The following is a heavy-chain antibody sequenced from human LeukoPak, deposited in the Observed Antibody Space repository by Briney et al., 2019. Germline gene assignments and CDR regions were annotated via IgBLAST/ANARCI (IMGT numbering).Heavy chain of an antibody. Sequence: AGGSLRLSCAASGFTFSSYDMHWVRQATGKGLEWVSAIGTAGDTYYPGSVKGRFTISRENAKNSLYLQMNSLRAGDTAVYYCARGNYDSSGQGFFDLWGRGTLVTVSS. CDR2: IGTAGDT. V-gene: IGHV3-13*01. CDR1: GFTFSSYD. CDR3: ARGNYDSSGQGFFDL. J-gene: IGHJ2*01. D-gene: IGHD3-22*01.